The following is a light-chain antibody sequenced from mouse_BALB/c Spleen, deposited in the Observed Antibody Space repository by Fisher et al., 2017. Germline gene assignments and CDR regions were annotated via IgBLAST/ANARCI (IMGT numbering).Light chain of an antibody. CDR2: RTS. V-gene: IGKV4-58*01. CDR1: SNVSSSY. CDR3: QQWSGYPFT. J-gene: IGKJ2*01. Sequence: DIVLTQTPAIMAASLGQKVTMTCSASSNVSSSYLHWYQQKSGASPKPLIHRTSNLASGVPARFSGSGSGTSYSLTISSVEAEDDATYYCQQWSGYPFTFGGGTKLEIK.